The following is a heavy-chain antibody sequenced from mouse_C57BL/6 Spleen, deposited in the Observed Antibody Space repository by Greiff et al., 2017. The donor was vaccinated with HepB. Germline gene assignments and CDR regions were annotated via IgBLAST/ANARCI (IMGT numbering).Heavy chain of an antibody. D-gene: IGHD2-4*01. CDR1: GYTFTDYY. CDR3: ARSDYDYFDY. J-gene: IGHJ2*01. CDR2: INPNNGGT. Sequence: EVQLQQSGPELVKPGASVKISCKASGYTFTDYYMNWVKQSHGKSLEWIGDINPNNGGTSYNQKFKGKATLTVDKSSSTAYMELRSLTSEDSAVHYCARSDYDYFDYWGQGTTLTVSS. V-gene: IGHV1-26*01.